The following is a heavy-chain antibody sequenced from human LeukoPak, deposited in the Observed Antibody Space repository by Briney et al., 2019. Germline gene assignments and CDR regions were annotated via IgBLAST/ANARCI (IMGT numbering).Heavy chain of an antibody. CDR1: GFSFSSYS. D-gene: IGHD3-22*01. J-gene: IGHJ4*02. V-gene: IGHV3-21*01. CDR3: ARDRSGYGDY. Sequence: GGSLRLSCAASGFSFSSYSMNWVRQAPGKGLEWVSSISSSSSYIYYADSVKGRFTISRDNAKNSLYLQMNSLRAEDTAVYYCARDRSGYGDYWGQGTLVTVSS. CDR2: ISSSSSYI.